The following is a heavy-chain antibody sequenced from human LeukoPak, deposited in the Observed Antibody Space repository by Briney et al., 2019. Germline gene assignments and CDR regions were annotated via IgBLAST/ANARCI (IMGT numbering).Heavy chain of an antibody. CDR1: GYTFTSYG. CDR2: ISAYNGNT. Sequence: ASVKVSCKASGYTFTSYGISWVRQAPGQGLEWMGWISAYNGNTNYAQKLQGRVTMTTDTSTSTAYMELRSLRSDDTAVYYCARAGPNYDFWSANYYYYMDVWGKGTTVTVSS. J-gene: IGHJ6*03. CDR3: ARAGPNYDFWSANYYYYMDV. V-gene: IGHV1-18*01. D-gene: IGHD3-3*01.